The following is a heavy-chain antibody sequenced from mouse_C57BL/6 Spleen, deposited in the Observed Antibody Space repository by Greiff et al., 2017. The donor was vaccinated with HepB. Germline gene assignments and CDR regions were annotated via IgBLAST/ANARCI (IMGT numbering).Heavy chain of an antibody. Sequence: VQLQQSGGGLVKPGGSLKLSCAASGFTFSDYGMHWVRQAPEKGLEWVAYISSGSSTIYYADTVKGRFTISRDNAKNTLFLQMTSLRSEDTAMYYCARPLLPNYAMDYGGQGTSVTVSS. J-gene: IGHJ4*01. CDR2: ISSGSSTI. CDR1: GFTFSDYG. CDR3: ARPLLPNYAMDY. D-gene: IGHD1-1*01. V-gene: IGHV5-17*01.